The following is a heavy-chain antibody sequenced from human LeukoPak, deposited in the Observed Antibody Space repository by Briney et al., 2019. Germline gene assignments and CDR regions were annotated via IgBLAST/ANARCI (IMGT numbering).Heavy chain of an antibody. CDR2: IYYSGST. D-gene: IGHD3-22*01. J-gene: IGHJ6*03. CDR3: ARVGTMIVGGYYHYYYMDV. Sequence: SETLSLTCTVSGGSISSYYWSWIRQPPGKGLEWIGYIYYSGSTNYNPSLKSRVTISVDTSKNQFSLKLSSVTAADTAVYYCARVGTMIVGGYYHYYYMDVWGKGTTVTISS. CDR1: GGSISSYY. V-gene: IGHV4-59*01.